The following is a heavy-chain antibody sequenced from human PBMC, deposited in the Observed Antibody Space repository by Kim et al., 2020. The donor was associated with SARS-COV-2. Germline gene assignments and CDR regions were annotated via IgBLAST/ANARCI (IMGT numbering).Heavy chain of an antibody. CDR2: IYYSGST. V-gene: IGHV4-59*08. CDR3: ARQGGYHSPFDS. CDR1: GGSISSYY. Sequence: SETLSLTCTVSGGSISSYYWSWIRQPPGKGLEWMGYIYYSGSTNYNPSLKSRVTISVDTSKNQFSLKLSSVTATETAVYYCARQGGYHSPFDSWGQGTLV. J-gene: IGHJ4*02. D-gene: IGHD5-12*01.